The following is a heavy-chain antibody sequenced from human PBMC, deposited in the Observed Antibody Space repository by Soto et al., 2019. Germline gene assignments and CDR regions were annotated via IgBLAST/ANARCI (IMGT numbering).Heavy chain of an antibody. CDR3: XXXXXXXXXXXXNRXFDY. CDR2: ISYDGSNK. J-gene: IGHJ4*02. Sequence: QVQLVESGGGVVQPGRSLRLSCAASGFTFSSYAMHWVRQAPGKGLEWVAVISYDGSNKYYADSVKGRFTISRDNFKXXXXXXXXXXXXXXXXXXXXXXXXXXXXXXXXNRXFDYWGQGTLVTVSS. CDR1: GFTFSSYA. V-gene: IGHV3-30-3*01.